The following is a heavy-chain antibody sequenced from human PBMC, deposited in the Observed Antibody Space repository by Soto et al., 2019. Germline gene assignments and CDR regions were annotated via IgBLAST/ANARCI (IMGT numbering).Heavy chain of an antibody. J-gene: IGHJ4*02. Sequence: EVQLVESGGGLIQPGGSLKLSCAASGFTVGNNYMSWVRQAPGKGLEWVSLIYSTGTTKDADSVKGRFTVSRDNAKNTLNLQMNSLRPEDTAVYYCANDGRGSGSHYNSFGYWGQGTLVTVSS. CDR1: GFTVGNNY. V-gene: IGHV3-53*01. CDR2: IYSTGTT. CDR3: ANDGRGSGSHYNSFGY. D-gene: IGHD3-10*01.